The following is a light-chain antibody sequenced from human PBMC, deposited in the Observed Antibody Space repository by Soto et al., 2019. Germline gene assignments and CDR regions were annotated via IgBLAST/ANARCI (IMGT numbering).Light chain of an antibody. CDR1: QTISSW. CDR3: QHYNSYSEA. CDR2: KAS. Sequence: DIQMSQSPSTLSGSVGDRVTITCRGSQTISSWLAWYQQTPGKAPKLLIYKASTLKSGVPSRFSGSGSGTEFTLTISSLQPDDFATYYCQHYNSYSEAFGQGTKVDIK. V-gene: IGKV1-5*03. J-gene: IGKJ1*01.